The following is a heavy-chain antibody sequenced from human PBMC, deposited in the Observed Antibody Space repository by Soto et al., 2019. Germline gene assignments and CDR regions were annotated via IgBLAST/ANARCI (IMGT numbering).Heavy chain of an antibody. Sequence: PSQTLSLTCAISGDSVSSNSAAWNWIRQSPSRGPEWLGRTYYRSKWYNDYAVSVKSRITINPDTSKNQFSLQLNSVTPEDTAVYYCAIVGEPWLYGYYGMDVWGQGTTVTVSS. D-gene: IGHD3-22*01. CDR2: TYYRSKWYN. CDR3: AIVGEPWLYGYYGMDV. CDR1: GDSVSSNSAA. J-gene: IGHJ6*02. V-gene: IGHV6-1*01.